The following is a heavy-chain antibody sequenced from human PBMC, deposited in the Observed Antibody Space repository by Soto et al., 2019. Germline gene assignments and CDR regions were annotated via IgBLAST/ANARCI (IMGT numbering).Heavy chain of an antibody. CDR1: GFTFTSSA. Sequence: ASVKVSCKASGFTFTSSAMQWVRQARGQRLEWIGWIVVGSGNTNYAQKFQERVTITRDMSTSTAYMELSSLGSEDTAVYYCAAVQDRGSSRWGQGTLVTVSS. CDR2: IVVGSGNT. V-gene: IGHV1-58*02. J-gene: IGHJ4*02. D-gene: IGHD6-6*01. CDR3: AAVQDRGSSR.